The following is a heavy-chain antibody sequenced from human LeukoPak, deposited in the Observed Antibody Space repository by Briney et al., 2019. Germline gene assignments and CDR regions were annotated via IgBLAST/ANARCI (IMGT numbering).Heavy chain of an antibody. D-gene: IGHD2/OR15-2a*01. J-gene: IGHJ4*02. CDR2: IIPIFGTA. CDR1: GGTFSSYA. V-gene: IGHV1-69*05. CDR3: ARGREAYILSSFDY. Sequence: GASVKVSCKASGGTFSSYAISWVRQAPGQGLEWMGGIIPIFGTANYAQKFQGRVTITTDESTSTAYTELSSLRSEDTAVYYCARGREAYILSSFDYWGQGTLVTVSS.